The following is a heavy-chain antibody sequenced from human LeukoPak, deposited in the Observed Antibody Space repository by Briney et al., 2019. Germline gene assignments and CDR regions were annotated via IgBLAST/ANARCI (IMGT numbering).Heavy chain of an antibody. Sequence: PSETLSLTCTVSGGSISTYYWSWIRQPPGKGLEWIGYIHYSGSTSYNPSLKSLITISVDTSKNQLSLILNSVTAADTAVYYCAREYSAFEIWGQGTMVTVSS. CDR1: GGSISTYY. V-gene: IGHV4-59*01. D-gene: IGHD1-1*01. J-gene: IGHJ3*02. CDR3: AREYSAFEI. CDR2: IHYSGST.